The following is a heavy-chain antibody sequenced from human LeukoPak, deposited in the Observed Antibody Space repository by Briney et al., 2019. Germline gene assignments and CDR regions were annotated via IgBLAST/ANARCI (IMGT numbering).Heavy chain of an antibody. D-gene: IGHD6-19*01. CDR2: IYPNVGP. J-gene: IGHJ5*02. CDR3: AKVVSGWFDP. Sequence: LVWIGSIYPNVGPNYNPSLESRVTMSVDPSKNQFFLKMTSVTAADTAVYYCAKVVSGWFDPWGQGTLVTVSS. V-gene: IGHV4-4*07.